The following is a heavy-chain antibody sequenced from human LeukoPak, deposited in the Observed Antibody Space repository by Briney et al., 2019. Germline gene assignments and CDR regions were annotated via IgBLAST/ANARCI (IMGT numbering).Heavy chain of an antibody. CDR1: GGSFSGYY. CDR2: IDHSGGT. CDR3: ATFRWGIGFEY. Sequence: AETLSLTCAVYGGSFSGYYWTYIRQPPGKGPEWVGEIDHSGGTNYNPSLKSRVTISVDTSRNQFSLRLNSVTAADTAVYYCATFRWGIGFEYWGPGTLVTVSS. D-gene: IGHD3-16*01. V-gene: IGHV4-34*01. J-gene: IGHJ4*02.